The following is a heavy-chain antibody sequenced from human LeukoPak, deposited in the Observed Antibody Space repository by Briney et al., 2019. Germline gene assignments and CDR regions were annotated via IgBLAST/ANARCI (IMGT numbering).Heavy chain of an antibody. CDR2: IYPGDSDT. V-gene: IGHV5-51*01. J-gene: IGHJ3*02. D-gene: IGHD2-2*01. Sequence: GESLKISCKGSGYSFTSYWIGWVRQMPGKGLEWMGSIYPGDSDTRYSPSFQGQVTISADKSISTAYLQWSSLKASDTAMYYCARALRYCSSTSCYWGAFDIWGQGTMVTVSS. CDR1: GYSFTSYW. CDR3: ARALRYCSSTSCYWGAFDI.